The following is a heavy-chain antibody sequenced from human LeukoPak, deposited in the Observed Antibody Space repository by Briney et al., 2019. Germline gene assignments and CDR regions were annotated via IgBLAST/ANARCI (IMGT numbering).Heavy chain of an antibody. CDR1: GFTFSSYA. CDR3: ARASDSSGYYRGYFDY. D-gene: IGHD3-22*01. CDR2: ISYDGSNK. J-gene: IGHJ4*02. Sequence: GGSPRLSCAASGFTFSSYAMHWVRQAPGKGLEWVAVISYDGSNKYYADSVKGRFTISRDNSKNTLYLQMNSLRAEDTAVYYCARASDSSGYYRGYFDYWGQGTLVTVSS. V-gene: IGHV3-30-3*01.